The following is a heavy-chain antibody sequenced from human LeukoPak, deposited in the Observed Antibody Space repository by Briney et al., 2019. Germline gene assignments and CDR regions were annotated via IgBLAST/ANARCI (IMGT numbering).Heavy chain of an antibody. D-gene: IGHD3-3*01. Sequence: GGSLRLSCVTSGFTFRGYWMSWFRQAPGKGLEWVSYISSSSSTIYYADSVKGRFTISRDNAKNSLYLQMNSLRAEDTAVYYCARDGGVGNMKIFDYWGQGTLVTVSS. V-gene: IGHV3-48*01. CDR3: ARDGGVGNMKIFDY. J-gene: IGHJ4*02. CDR2: ISSSSSTI. CDR1: GFTFRGYW.